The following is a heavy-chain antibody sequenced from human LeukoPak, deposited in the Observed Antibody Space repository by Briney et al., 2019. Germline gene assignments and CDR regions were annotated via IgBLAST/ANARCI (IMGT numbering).Heavy chain of an antibody. J-gene: IGHJ4*02. CDR1: GGSISSYY. CDR3: ARAFWGNTPDY. V-gene: IGHV4-59*01. Sequence: SETLSLTCTVSGGSISSYYWSWIRQPPGKGLEWIGYTHYSGSTNHNPSLKSRVTISEDTSKNQFSLKLSSVTAADTAVYYCARAFWGNTPDYWGQGTLVTVSS. CDR2: THYSGST. D-gene: IGHD3-16*01.